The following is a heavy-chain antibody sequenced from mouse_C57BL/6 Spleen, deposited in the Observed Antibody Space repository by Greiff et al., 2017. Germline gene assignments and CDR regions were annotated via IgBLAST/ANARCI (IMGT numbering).Heavy chain of an antibody. CDR1: GYTFTSYW. Sequence: QVQLQQSGAELVKPGASVKLSCKASGYTFTSYWMHWVKQRPGQGLEWIGMIHPNSGSTNYNEKFKGKATLTVDKSSSTAYMQLRSLTSEDSAVYYCARTTVEYYAMDYWGQGTSVTVSS. CDR2: IHPNSGST. CDR3: ARTTVEYYAMDY. V-gene: IGHV1-64*01. D-gene: IGHD1-1*01. J-gene: IGHJ4*01.